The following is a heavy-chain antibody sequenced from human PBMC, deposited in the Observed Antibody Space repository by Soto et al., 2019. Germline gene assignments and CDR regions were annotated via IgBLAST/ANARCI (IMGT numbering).Heavy chain of an antibody. CDR2: VYNSGST. D-gene: IGHD6-13*01. CDR1: GGSISSNY. V-gene: IGHV4-59*01. Sequence: ETLSLTCAVSGGSISSNYWTCIRQPPGKGLEWIGYVYNSGSTNYNPSLKSRVTISEDTSKSQFSLKVNSMTAADTAVYYCARYRREAVAGYTLDNSRQGILVTVSS. J-gene: IGHJ4*02. CDR3: ARYRREAVAGYTLDN.